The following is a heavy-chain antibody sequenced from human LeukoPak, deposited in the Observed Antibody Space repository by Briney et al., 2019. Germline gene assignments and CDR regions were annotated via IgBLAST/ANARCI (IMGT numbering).Heavy chain of an antibody. D-gene: IGHD3-3*01. CDR2: ISGNGGST. CDR3: ARDRAGFWSGYLDY. J-gene: IGHJ4*02. V-gene: IGHV3-64*01. CDR1: GFTFSTYA. Sequence: QPGGSLRLSCAASGFTFSTYASHGVCQAPGKGLEYVSAISGNGGSTYYAISVKGRFAISRDNSKNTVYLQMGSLRAEDMAVYYCARDRAGFWSGYLDYWGQGTLVTVSS.